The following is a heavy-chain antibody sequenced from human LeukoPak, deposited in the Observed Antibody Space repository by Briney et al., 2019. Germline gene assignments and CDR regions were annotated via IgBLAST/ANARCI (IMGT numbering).Heavy chain of an antibody. J-gene: IGHJ4*02. CDR2: IVGSGSST. CDR1: GFTFSNYA. V-gene: IGHV3-23*01. CDR3: AKWGDYDILTGYYDSDY. D-gene: IGHD3-9*01. Sequence: GGSLRLSCAASGFTFSNYAMSWVRQAPGKGLEWVSAIVGSGSSTYYADSVKGQFTISRDNSKNTLYLQLNRLRAEDTAVYYCAKWGDYDILTGYYDSDYWGQGTLVTVSS.